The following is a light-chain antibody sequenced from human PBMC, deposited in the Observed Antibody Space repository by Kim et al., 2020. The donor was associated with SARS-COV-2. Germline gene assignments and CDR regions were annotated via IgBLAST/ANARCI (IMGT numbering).Light chain of an antibody. CDR2: GAS. CDR1: QSVTSNY. J-gene: IGKJ5*01. CDR3: QQYGSSPGIT. Sequence: PGERATLSCRASQSVTSNYLAWNQQRPGQAPRLLIFGASSRAIGIPDRFTGSGSGTDFTLTISRLEPEDFAVYYCQQYGSSPGITFGQGTRLEIK. V-gene: IGKV3-20*01.